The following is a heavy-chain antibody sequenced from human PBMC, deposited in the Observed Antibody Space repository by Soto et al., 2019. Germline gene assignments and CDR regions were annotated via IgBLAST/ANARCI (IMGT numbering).Heavy chain of an antibody. V-gene: IGHV4-39*01. CDR1: GGSISSSSYC. J-gene: IGHJ4*02. Sequence: PSETLSLTCTVSGGSISSSSYCWGWIRQPPGKGLEWIGSISYSGATYQNPSLKSRVTISVDTSKNQFSLKLSSVTAADTAEYYCARHHYHIYFDYWGQGTLVTVSS. D-gene: IGHD3-9*01. CDR3: ARHHYHIYFDY. CDR2: ISYSGAT.